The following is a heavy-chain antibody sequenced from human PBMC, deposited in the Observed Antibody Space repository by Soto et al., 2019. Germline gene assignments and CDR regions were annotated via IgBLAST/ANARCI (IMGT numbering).Heavy chain of an antibody. J-gene: IGHJ4*02. CDR1: GFTFSSYG. Sequence: AGGSLRLSCAASGFTFSSYGMHWVRQAPGKGLEWVAVISYDGSNKYYADSVKGRFTISRDNSKNTLYLQMNSLRAEDTAVYYCAKTAAPYYFDYWGQGTLVTVS. D-gene: IGHD2-21*02. CDR3: AKTAAPYYFDY. V-gene: IGHV3-30*18. CDR2: ISYDGSNK.